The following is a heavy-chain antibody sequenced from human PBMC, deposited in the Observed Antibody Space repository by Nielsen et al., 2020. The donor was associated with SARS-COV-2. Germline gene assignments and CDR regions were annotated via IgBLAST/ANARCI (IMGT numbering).Heavy chain of an antibody. J-gene: IGHJ6*02. Sequence: SETLSLTCTVSGGSISSGGYYWSWIRQHPGKGLEWIGYIYYSGSTYYNPSLKSRVTISVDTSKNQFSLKLSSVTAADTAVYYCATSSPFLGSYYYYGMDVWGQGTTVTVSS. CDR2: IYYSGST. CDR1: GGSISSGGYY. V-gene: IGHV4-31*03. CDR3: ATSSPFLGSYYYYGMDV. D-gene: IGHD1-26*01.